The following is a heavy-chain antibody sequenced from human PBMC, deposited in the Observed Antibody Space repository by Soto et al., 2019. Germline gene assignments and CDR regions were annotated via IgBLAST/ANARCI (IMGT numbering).Heavy chain of an antibody. CDR1: GFTFSNVW. D-gene: IGHD6-6*01. CDR2: IKGDGSVT. V-gene: IGHV3-7*03. Sequence: GGSLRLSCAASGFTFSNVWMSWARQAPGKGLEWVANIKGDGSVTQYVASVEGRFTISRDNAKYSLYLQMNSLRVEDTALYYCVIPTRSVRGMGVWGQGTTVTVSS. J-gene: IGHJ6*02. CDR3: VIPTRSVRGMGV.